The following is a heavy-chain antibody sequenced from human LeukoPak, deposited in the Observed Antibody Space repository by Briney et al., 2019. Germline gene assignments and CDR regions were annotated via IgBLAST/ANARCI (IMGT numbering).Heavy chain of an antibody. Sequence: SETLSLTCTVSGGSISSHTYYWGWIRQPPGKGLESIGSIYYRGSTIYNPSLKSRVTISMDTSKNLFSLKVRSVTAADTAVYYCARQNDYTNPVVWFDPWGQGTLVTVSS. D-gene: IGHD4-11*01. V-gene: IGHV4-39*01. CDR2: IYYRGST. CDR3: ARQNDYTNPVVWFDP. J-gene: IGHJ5*02. CDR1: GGSISSHTYY.